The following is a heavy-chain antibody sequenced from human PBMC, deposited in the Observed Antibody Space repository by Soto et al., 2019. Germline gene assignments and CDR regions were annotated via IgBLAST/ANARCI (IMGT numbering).Heavy chain of an antibody. CDR3: ARKRGGYYYYGMDV. V-gene: IGHV1-69*13. Sequence: EASVKVSCKASGGTFSSYAISWVRQAPGQGLEWMGGIIPIFGTANYAQKFQGRVTITADESTGTAYMELSSLGSEDTAVYYCARKRGGYYYYGMDVWGQGTTVTV. J-gene: IGHJ6*02. D-gene: IGHD3-10*01. CDR2: IIPIFGTA. CDR1: GGTFSSYA.